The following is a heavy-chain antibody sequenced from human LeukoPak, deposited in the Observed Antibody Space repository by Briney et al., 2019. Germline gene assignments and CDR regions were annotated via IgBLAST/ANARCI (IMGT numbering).Heavy chain of an antibody. CDR3: AKDRVACTTRCYTRRGDYNSMDV. J-gene: IGHJ6*02. D-gene: IGHD2-2*02. V-gene: IGHV3-15*01. CDR1: GFTFSNAR. Sequence: GGSLRLSSAASGFTFSNARMSGVRQAPRGGVEWGGRIKSKTDGGTTDYAATVKGRFTISRDDSKNTLYLQMTSLRAEYTAMYYCAKDRVACTTRCYTRRGDYNSMDVWGQGTTVTVSS. CDR2: IKSKTDGGTT.